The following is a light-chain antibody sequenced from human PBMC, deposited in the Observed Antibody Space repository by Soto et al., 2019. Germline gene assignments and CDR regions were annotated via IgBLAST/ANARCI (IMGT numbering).Light chain of an antibody. CDR2: AAS. J-gene: IGKJ3*01. Sequence: DIQMTQSPSSLSASVGDRVTITCRASQGIRNSLAWYQQKPGRVPKLLIFAASTLQSGVPSRFNGSGSGTDFTLTISRLQPEDVATYYCQQYNSYLLTFGPGTTVDIK. V-gene: IGKV1-27*01. CDR3: QQYNSYLLT. CDR1: QGIRNS.